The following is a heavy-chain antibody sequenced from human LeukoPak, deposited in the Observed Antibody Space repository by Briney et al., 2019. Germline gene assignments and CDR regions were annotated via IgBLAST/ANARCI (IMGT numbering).Heavy chain of an antibody. J-gene: IGHJ5*02. D-gene: IGHD1-7*01. V-gene: IGHV3-21*01. CDR2: ISSSSSYI. Sequence: PGGSLRLSCAASGFTFSSYSMNWVRQAPGKGLEWVSSISSSSSYIYYADSVKGRFTISRDNAKNSLYLQMNSLRAEDTAVYYCARHHETGTTIPYWFDPWGQGTLVTVSS. CDR3: ARHHETGTTIPYWFDP. CDR1: GFTFSSYS.